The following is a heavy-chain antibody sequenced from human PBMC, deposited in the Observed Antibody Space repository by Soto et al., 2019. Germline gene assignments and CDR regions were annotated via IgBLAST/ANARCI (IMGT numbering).Heavy chain of an antibody. J-gene: IGHJ6*02. V-gene: IGHV3-15*01. CDR1: GFTFSNAW. CDR2: IKSKTDGGTT. D-gene: IGHD3-22*01. Sequence: PGGSLRLSCAASGFTFSNAWMSWVRQAPGKGLEWVGRIKSKTDGGTTDYAAPVKGRFTISRDDSKNTLYLQMNSLKTEDTAVYYCTTAGHIDYYDSSGYYRGPRGYYYYGMDVWGQGTTVTVSS. CDR3: TTAGHIDYYDSSGYYRGPRGYYYYGMDV.